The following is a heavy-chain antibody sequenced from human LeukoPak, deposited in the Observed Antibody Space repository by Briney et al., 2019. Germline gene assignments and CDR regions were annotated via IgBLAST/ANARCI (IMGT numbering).Heavy chain of an antibody. CDR1: GYTVTNYD. V-gene: IGHV1-8*01. CDR3: ALIYYDSSGSPSWYFDL. CDR2: MNPNSGNT. Sequence: ASVKVSCKTSGYTVTNYDINWVRQATGQGLEWMGWMNPNSGNTGYTQKFQGRVTMTRDTSISTAYMELSSLRSEDTAVYYCALIYYDSSGSPSWYFDLWGRGTLVTVSS. D-gene: IGHD3-22*01. J-gene: IGHJ2*01.